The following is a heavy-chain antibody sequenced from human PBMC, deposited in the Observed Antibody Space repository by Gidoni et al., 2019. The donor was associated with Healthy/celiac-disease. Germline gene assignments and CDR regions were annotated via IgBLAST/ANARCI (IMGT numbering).Heavy chain of an antibody. CDR2: ISGSGGST. CDR3: AKSTGGGQLGSDY. CDR1: GFTFSSYA. J-gene: IGHJ4*02. V-gene: IGHV3-23*01. Sequence: EVQLLESGGGLVQPGGSLRLSCAASGFTFSSYAMRWVRLAPGKGVGWVSAISGSGGSTYYADSVKGRFTISRDNSKNTLYLQMNSLRAEDTAVYYCAKSTGGGQLGSDYWGQGTLVTVSS. D-gene: IGHD5-18*01.